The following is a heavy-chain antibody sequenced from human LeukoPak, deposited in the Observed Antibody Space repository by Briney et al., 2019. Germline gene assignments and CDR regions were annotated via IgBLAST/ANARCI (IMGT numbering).Heavy chain of an antibody. CDR3: ARETTVTATIDY. Sequence: GGSLRLSCAASGFTFSSYGMHWVRQAPGRGLEWVAVISYDGTNKYYADSVKGRFTFSRDNSKNTLYLQMNSLRAEDTAVYYCARETTVTATIDYWGQGTLVTASS. D-gene: IGHD4-17*01. CDR2: ISYDGTNK. V-gene: IGHV3-30*03. J-gene: IGHJ4*02. CDR1: GFTFSSYG.